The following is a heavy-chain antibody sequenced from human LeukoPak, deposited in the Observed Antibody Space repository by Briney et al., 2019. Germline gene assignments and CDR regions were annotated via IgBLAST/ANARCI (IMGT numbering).Heavy chain of an antibody. CDR1: GFTFSSYS. V-gene: IGHV3-48*02. D-gene: IGHD2-21*02. CDR2: ISSSSSTI. CDR3: AREYCGGDCYQSRYFDL. Sequence: GGSLRLSCAASGFTFSSYSMNWVRQAPGKGLEWVSYISSSSSTIYYADSVKGRFTISRDNAKNSLYLQMNSLRDEDTAVYYCAREYCGGDCYQSRYFDLWGRGTLVTVSS. J-gene: IGHJ2*01.